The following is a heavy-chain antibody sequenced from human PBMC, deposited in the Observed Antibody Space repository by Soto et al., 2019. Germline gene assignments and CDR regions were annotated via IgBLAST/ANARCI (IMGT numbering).Heavy chain of an antibody. CDR1: GVSMNNASYY. Sequence: SETLSLTCTVSGVSMNNASYYWGWIRQSPGKGLEWIGPIYFSGSTFYNPSLKSRLTISIDRSKNQFSLRLTSVTAADTAVYYCARQRPTDGRWEFAHYYGMDVWGQGTSVTVSS. V-gene: IGHV4-39*01. J-gene: IGHJ6*02. CDR3: ARQRPTDGRWEFAHYYGMDV. CDR2: IYFSGST. D-gene: IGHD1-26*01.